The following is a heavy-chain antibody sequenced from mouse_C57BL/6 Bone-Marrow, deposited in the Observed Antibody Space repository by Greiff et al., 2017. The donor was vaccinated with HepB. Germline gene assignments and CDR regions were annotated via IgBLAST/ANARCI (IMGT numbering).Heavy chain of an antibody. CDR2: IYPSDSET. Sequence: QVQLQQPGAELVRPGSSVKLSCKASGYTFTSYWMDWVKQRPGQGLEWIGNIYPSDSETHYNHKFKDKATLTIDNSSSTAYMQLSSLTSEDSAVYYCARGVLLRLDYWGQGTTLTVSS. D-gene: IGHD1-1*01. CDR1: GYTFTSYW. J-gene: IGHJ2*01. CDR3: ARGVLLRLDY. V-gene: IGHV1-61*01.